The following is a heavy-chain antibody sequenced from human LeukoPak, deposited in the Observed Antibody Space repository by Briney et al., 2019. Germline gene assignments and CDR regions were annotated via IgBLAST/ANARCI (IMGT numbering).Heavy chain of an antibody. CDR1: GYTFTSYY. J-gene: IGHJ4*02. Sequence: ASVKVSCKASGYTFTSYYMHWVRQAPGQGLEWVGIINPSGGSTNYAQKFQGRVTMTRDTSTSTVYMELSSLRFEDTAVYYCARDSTDCGGDCYHDYWGQGTLVTVSS. D-gene: IGHD2-21*02. CDR3: ARDSTDCGGDCYHDY. CDR2: INPSGGST. V-gene: IGHV1-46*01.